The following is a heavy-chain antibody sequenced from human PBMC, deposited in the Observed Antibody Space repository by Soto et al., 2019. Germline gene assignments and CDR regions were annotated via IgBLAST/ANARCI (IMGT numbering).Heavy chain of an antibody. J-gene: IGHJ4*02. CDR3: ARDRMPSAYYYDSSGPLDY. V-gene: IGHV1-69*13. D-gene: IGHD3-22*01. Sequence: SVKVSCKXSGGTFSSYAISWVRQAPGQGLEWMGGIIPIFGTANYAQKFQGRVTITADESTSTAYMELSSLRSEDTALYYCARDRMPSAYYYDSSGPLDYWGQGTLVTVSS. CDR1: GGTFSSYA. CDR2: IIPIFGTA.